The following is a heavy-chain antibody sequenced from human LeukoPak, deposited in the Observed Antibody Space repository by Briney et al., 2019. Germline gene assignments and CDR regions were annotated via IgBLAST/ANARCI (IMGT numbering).Heavy chain of an antibody. CDR1: GFSFSSYT. D-gene: IGHD5-18*01. Sequence: SGGSLRLSCSASGFSFSSYTMYWVRQALGKGLEYVSAISSNGDRTYYADSVKGRFTISRDSSKNTLYLQMSSLRPEDTAVYYCVKAHVDTALYDYWGQGTLVTVSS. CDR2: ISSNGDRT. CDR3: VKAHVDTALYDY. V-gene: IGHV3-64D*06. J-gene: IGHJ4*02.